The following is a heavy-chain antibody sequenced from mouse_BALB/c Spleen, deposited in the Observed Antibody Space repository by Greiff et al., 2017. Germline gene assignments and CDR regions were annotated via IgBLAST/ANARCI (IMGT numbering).Heavy chain of an antibody. CDR2: IYPGSGNT. J-gene: IGHJ2*01. CDR3: ARYDYYGSSYGGYFDY. D-gene: IGHD1-1*01. CDR1: GYTFTDYY. Sequence: VKLQESGAELARPGASVKLSCKASGYTFTDYYINWVKQRTGQGLEWIGEIYPGSGNTYYNEKFKGKATLTADKSSSTAYMQLSSLTSEDSAVYFCARYDYYGSSYGGYFDYWGQGTTLTVSS. V-gene: IGHV1-77*01.